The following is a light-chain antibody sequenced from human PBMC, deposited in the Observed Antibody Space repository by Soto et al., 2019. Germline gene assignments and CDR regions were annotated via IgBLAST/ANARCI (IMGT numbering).Light chain of an antibody. CDR3: QEYEKLFS. J-gene: IGKJ3*01. Sequence: EIVLTQSPGTLSLSPGERATLSCRASQSVSSSYLAWYKQKPGQAPRLLIYGASSRATGIPDRFSGSGSGTDFTLTISSLQPEDIATDDCQEYEKLFSFGPGTKVDIK. CDR2: GAS. CDR1: QSVSSSY. V-gene: IGKV3-20*01.